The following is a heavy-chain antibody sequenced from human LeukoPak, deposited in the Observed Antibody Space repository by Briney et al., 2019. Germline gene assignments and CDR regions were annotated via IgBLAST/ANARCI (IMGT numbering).Heavy chain of an antibody. D-gene: IGHD3-22*01. Sequence: PSGTLSLTCAVYGGSFSGYYWSWIRQPPGKGREGIGEINHSGSTNYNPSLKSRVTISVDTSKNQFSLKLSSVTAADTAVYYCARGQNDSRGHYPESLDYWGQGTLVTVSS. V-gene: IGHV4-34*01. CDR1: GGSFSGYY. CDR2: INHSGST. CDR3: ARGQNDSRGHYPESLDY. J-gene: IGHJ4*02.